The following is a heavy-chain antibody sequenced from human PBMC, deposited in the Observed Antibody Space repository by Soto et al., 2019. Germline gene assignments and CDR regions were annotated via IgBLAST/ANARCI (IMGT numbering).Heavy chain of an antibody. V-gene: IGHV4-39*01. CDR2: IFYSGST. J-gene: IGHJ4*02. Sequence: PSETLSLTCTVSSGSISSTIYSWDWIRQPPGKGLEWIGSIFYSGSTYYNPSLKSRVTISVDTSKNQFSLKLSSVTAADTAVYYCARHKGSSGWYYFDYWGQGTLVTVS. D-gene: IGHD6-19*01. CDR1: SGSISSTIYS. CDR3: ARHKGSSGWYYFDY.